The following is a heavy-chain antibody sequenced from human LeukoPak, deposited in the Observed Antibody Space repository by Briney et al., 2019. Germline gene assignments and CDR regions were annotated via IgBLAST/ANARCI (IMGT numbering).Heavy chain of an antibody. J-gene: IGHJ4*02. CDR2: IYYSGST. CDR1: GGSISSSSYY. Sequence: SETLSLTCTVSGGSISSSSYYWGWIRQPPGKGLEWIGSIYYSGSTYYNPSLKSRVTISVDTSKNQFSLKLSSVTAADTAVYYCASPRGWELLPFEYWGQGTLVTVSS. CDR3: ASPRGWELLPFEY. D-gene: IGHD1-26*01. V-gene: IGHV4-39*01.